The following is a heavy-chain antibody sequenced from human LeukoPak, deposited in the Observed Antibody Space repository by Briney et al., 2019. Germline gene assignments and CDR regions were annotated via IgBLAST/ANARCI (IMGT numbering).Heavy chain of an antibody. CDR3: AKFTYSSSWYWFDP. Sequence: GGSLRLSCSASGFTFTTYGMNWVRQAPGKGLEWVSGIGGSGTRTYYADSVKGRFTISRDNSKNTLYLQMNGLRAEDTALYYCAKFTYSSSWYWFDPWGQGTLVTVSS. CDR2: IGGSGTRT. J-gene: IGHJ5*02. V-gene: IGHV3-23*01. D-gene: IGHD6-13*01. CDR1: GFTFTTYG.